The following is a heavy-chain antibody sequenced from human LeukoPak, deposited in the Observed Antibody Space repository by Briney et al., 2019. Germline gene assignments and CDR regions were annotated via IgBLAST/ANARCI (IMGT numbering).Heavy chain of an antibody. CDR2: IYTSGST. CDR3: ARERIQLWSFDY. Sequence: SETLSLTCTVSGGSISSYYWSWIRQPAGKGLEWIGRIYTSGSTNYNPSLKSRVTMSVDTSKNQFSLKQSSVTAADTAVYYCARERIQLWSFDYWGQGTLVTVSS. CDR1: GGSISSYY. J-gene: IGHJ4*02. D-gene: IGHD5-18*01. V-gene: IGHV4-4*07.